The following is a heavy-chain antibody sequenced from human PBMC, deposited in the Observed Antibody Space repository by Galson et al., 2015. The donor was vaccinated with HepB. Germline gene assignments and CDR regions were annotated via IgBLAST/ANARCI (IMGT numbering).Heavy chain of an antibody. D-gene: IGHD3-22*01. CDR2: IRYDGSNK. CDR3: AKAQSPTILVVITLFDY. J-gene: IGHJ4*02. CDR1: GFTFSSYG. V-gene: IGHV3-30*02. Sequence: SLRLSCAASGFTFSSYGMHWVRQAPGKGLEWVAFIRYDGSNKYYADSVKGRFTISRDNSKNTLYLQMNSLRAEDTAVYYCAKAQSPTILVVITLFDYWGQGTLVTVSS.